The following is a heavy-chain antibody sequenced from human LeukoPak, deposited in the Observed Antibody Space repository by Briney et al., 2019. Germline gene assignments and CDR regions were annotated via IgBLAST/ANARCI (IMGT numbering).Heavy chain of an antibody. J-gene: IGHJ6*02. V-gene: IGHV1-18*01. Sequence: ASVKVSCKASGGTFSSYAISWVRQAPGQGLEWMGWISAYNGNTNYAQKLQGRVTMTTDTSTSTAYMELRSLRSDDTAVYYCARVRGRNYYGMDVWGQGTTVTVSS. D-gene: IGHD1-26*01. CDR3: ARVRGRNYYGMDV. CDR1: GGTFSSYA. CDR2: ISAYNGNT.